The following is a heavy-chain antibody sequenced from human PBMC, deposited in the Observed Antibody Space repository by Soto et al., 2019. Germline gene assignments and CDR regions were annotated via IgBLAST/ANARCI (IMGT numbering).Heavy chain of an antibody. Sequence: GGSLRLSCAASGFTFTNAWINWVRQAPGKGLKWVGRIKSKIDGGTTAFAAPVKGRFAISRDDSQNMVSLQMTSLKIQDTAVYFCTTHSYSTMIVVRLDYWGHGTLVNVSS. J-gene: IGHJ4*01. CDR2: IKSKIDGGTT. CDR3: TTHSYSTMIVVRLDY. D-gene: IGHD3-22*01. V-gene: IGHV3-15*07. CDR1: GFTFTNAW.